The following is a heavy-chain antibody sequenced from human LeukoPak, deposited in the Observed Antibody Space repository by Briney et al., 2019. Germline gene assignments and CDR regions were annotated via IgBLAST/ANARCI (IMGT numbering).Heavy chain of an antibody. CDR1: GGSISCGDYY. CDR2: IYYSGTT. CDR3: ARGRDGGTFDY. J-gene: IGHJ4*02. D-gene: IGHD5-24*01. Sequence: SETLSLTCTVSGGSISCGDYYWSWIRQPPGKGLEWIGYIYYSGTTYYNPSLKTRATISVNKSKNQFSLKLSSVTAADTAVYYCARGRDGGTFDYWGQGTLVTVSS. V-gene: IGHV4-30-4*02.